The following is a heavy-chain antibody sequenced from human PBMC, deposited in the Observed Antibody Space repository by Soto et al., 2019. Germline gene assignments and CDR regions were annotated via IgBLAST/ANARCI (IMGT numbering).Heavy chain of an antibody. Sequence: ASVNVSCKTAGYTFTRFPIHWVRQAHGQRLEWMGWINAGNGDTKYSQKFQGRVTVTRDTSASTAYMELISLRSEDTAVYHCTSAPRGEHWGQGTLVTVSS. CDR1: GYTFTRFP. J-gene: IGHJ1*01. CDR3: TSAPRGEH. CDR2: INAGNGDT. D-gene: IGHD2-21*01. V-gene: IGHV1-3*01.